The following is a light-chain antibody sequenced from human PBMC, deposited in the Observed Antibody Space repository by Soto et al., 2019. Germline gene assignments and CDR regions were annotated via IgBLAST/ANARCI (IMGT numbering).Light chain of an antibody. V-gene: IGKV3-15*01. CDR2: GAS. CDR1: QSVSRN. Sequence: EIVMTQSPATLSVSPGVRATLSCRASQSVSRNLAWYQQKPGQAPRLLIYGASTRATGIPARFSGSGSGTEFTLPISRLQLGEFAVYYCQQYNNWPQTFGQGTKLEIK. CDR3: QQYNNWPQT. J-gene: IGKJ2*01.